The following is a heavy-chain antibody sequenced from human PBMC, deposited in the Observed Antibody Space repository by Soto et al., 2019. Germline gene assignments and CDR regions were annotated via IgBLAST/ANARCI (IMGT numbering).Heavy chain of an antibody. D-gene: IGHD3-16*02. CDR3: ARGIMITFGGVIVIPVLDY. CDR2: INHSGST. CDR1: GGSFSGYY. V-gene: IGHV4-34*01. Sequence: SETLSLTCAVYGGSFSGYYWSWIRQPPGKGLEWIGEINHSGSTNYNPSLKSRVTISVDTSKNQFSLKLSSVTAADTAVYYCARGIMITFGGVIVIPVLDYWGQGTLVTVSS. J-gene: IGHJ4*02.